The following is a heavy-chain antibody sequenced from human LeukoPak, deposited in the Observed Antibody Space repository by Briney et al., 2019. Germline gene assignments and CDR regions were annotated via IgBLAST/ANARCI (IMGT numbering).Heavy chain of an antibody. CDR2: INPNSGGT. J-gene: IGHJ4*02. Sequence: GASVTVSCKASGYTFTGYYMHWVRQAPGQGLEWMGWINPNSGGTNYAQKFQGRVTMTRDTSISTAYMELSRLRSDDTAVYYCARVGSLDSSGWYYFDYWGQGTLVTVSS. D-gene: IGHD6-19*01. CDR1: GYTFTGYY. CDR3: ARVGSLDSSGWYYFDY. V-gene: IGHV1-2*02.